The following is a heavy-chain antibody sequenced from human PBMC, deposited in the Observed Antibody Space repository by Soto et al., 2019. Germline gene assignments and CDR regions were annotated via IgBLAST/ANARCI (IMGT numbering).Heavy chain of an antibody. CDR3: ARDSRLGLGELEA. J-gene: IGHJ5*02. CDR2: IYSGGST. Sequence: EVQLVESGGGLVQPGGSLRLSCAASGFTVSNSYMSWVRQAPGKGLELVSIIYSGGSTKYADSVKARFAISRDNSKTTLYLHTNSLRGEDTAVYYCARDSRLGLGELEAWGEGPLVTVPS. CDR1: GFTVSNSY. V-gene: IGHV3-66*01. D-gene: IGHD3-10*01.